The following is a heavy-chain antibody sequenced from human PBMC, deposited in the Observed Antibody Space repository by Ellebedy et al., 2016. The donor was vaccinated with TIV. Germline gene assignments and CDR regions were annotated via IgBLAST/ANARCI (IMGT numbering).Heavy chain of an antibody. D-gene: IGHD3-10*01. J-gene: IGHJ4*02. Sequence: MPSETLSLTCAASGGSLSRYFWTWIRQAPGRGPEWIGQINASGTTNYHPSLKTRFTMFVDTSKTQFSLRLTPVTAADTAVYYCARARGQYLYGTGSYFTDWGQGEVVTVSS. CDR3: ARARGQYLYGTGSYFTD. CDR2: INASGTT. CDR1: GGSLSRYF. V-gene: IGHV4-34*01.